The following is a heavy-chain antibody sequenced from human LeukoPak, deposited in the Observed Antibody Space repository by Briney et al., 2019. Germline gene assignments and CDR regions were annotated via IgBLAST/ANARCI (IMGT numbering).Heavy chain of an antibody. Sequence: AETLSLTCTASGGSMSSYYWSWVRQPPGKGLEWIGNIHHSGSTNYHSSLKSRVTMSIDTSKNLFSLNLNSVTAADTAVYYCAGWVWTVSRVEYFENWGQGTLFTVSS. CDR1: GGSMSSYY. CDR3: AGWVWTVSRVEYFEN. D-gene: IGHD3/OR15-3a*01. CDR2: IHHSGST. V-gene: IGHV4-59*01. J-gene: IGHJ1*01.